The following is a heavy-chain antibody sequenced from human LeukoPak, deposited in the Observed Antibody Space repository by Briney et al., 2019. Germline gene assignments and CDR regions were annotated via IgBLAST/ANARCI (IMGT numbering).Heavy chain of an antibody. V-gene: IGHV1-69*05. Sequence: GSSVKVSCKASGGTFSSYAISWVRQAPGQGLEWMGGIIPIFGTANYAQKFQGRVTITTDESTNTAYMELSSLRSEDTAVYYCARTSAAMVIGWFDPWGQGTLVTVSS. CDR1: GGTFSSYA. D-gene: IGHD5-18*01. CDR3: ARTSAAMVIGWFDP. J-gene: IGHJ5*02. CDR2: IIPIFGTA.